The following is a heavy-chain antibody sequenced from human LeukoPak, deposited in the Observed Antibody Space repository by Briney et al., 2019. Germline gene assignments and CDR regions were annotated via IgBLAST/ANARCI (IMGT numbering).Heavy chain of an antibody. V-gene: IGHV1-46*01. Sequence: ASVNVSCKASVYTFTSYNMHWVRQAPGQGLEWMGFVNCRDASTTYAQKFQGRVTMTRDTSTSTVYMELSGLRSEDTAVYHCARDQRWLQADYWGQGTQVTVSS. CDR2: VNCRDAST. J-gene: IGHJ4*02. D-gene: IGHD5-24*01. CDR1: VYTFTSYN. CDR3: ARDQRWLQADY.